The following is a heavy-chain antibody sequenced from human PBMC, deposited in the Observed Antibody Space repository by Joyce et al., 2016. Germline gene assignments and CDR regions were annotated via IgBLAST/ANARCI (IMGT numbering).Heavy chain of an antibody. CDR2: MSSSISYI. CDR1: GFTFSSYT. J-gene: IGHJ2*01. V-gene: IGHV3-21*02. D-gene: IGHD6-6*01. Sequence: EVQLVESGGGLVKPGESLRLSCAGSGFTFSSYTMNWVLQAPGKGLEGFSFMSSSISYIYYADSVKGRFTVSRDNARKSLYLQMDSLRPEDSAVYYCARDAIAARSMHWYVDLWGRGTLVTVSS. CDR3: ARDAIAARSMHWYVDL.